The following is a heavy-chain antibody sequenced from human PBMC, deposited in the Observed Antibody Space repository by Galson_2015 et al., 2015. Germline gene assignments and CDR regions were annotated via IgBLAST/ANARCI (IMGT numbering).Heavy chain of an antibody. D-gene: IGHD2-21*02. CDR2: ISARDGST. Sequence: SLRLSCAASGFTFSSYAMSWVRQAPGKGLEWVSVISARDGSTYYADSVKGRFTISRDNFKNMLYVQMNKLRAEDTAVYYCAKDRRAVVMSAIDYWGQGTQVTVSS. V-gene: IGHV3-23*01. CDR3: AKDRRAVVMSAIDY. CDR1: GFTFSSYA. J-gene: IGHJ4*02.